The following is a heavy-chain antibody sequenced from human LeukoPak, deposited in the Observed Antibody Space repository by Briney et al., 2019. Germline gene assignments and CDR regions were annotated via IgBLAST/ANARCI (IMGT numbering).Heavy chain of an antibody. CDR2: NGET. Sequence: GGSLRLSCAASGFTFSSYAMSWVRQGPARGLEWVSSNGETFYADSVKGRFTLSSDISRNTVYFQLNNLRVEDTAIYYCARASWVSSIDAVRWGQGTLVTVSS. D-gene: IGHD6-13*01. CDR1: GFTFSSYA. V-gene: IGHV3-23*01. CDR3: ARASWVSSIDAVR. J-gene: IGHJ1*01.